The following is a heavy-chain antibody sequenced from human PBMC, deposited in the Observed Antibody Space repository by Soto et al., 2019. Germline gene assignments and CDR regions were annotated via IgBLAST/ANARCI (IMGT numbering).Heavy chain of an antibody. J-gene: IGHJ3*01. CDR1: GFIFDDYA. CDR3: TKHMVNYRSRTRGAFDF. V-gene: IGHV3-9*01. D-gene: IGHD1-1*01. CDR2: IDWNSGIR. Sequence: EVQLVESGGGLVQPGTSLRLSCAASGFIFDDYAMHWVRQVPGKGLEWVSGIDWNSGIRVYADSVKGRFTISRDSAKSSLYLQMNSLTPEDTALYYCTKHMVNYRSRTRGAFDFWGHGTMVTVSS.